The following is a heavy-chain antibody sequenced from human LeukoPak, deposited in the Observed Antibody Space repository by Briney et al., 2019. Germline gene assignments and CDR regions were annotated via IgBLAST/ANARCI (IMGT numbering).Heavy chain of an antibody. D-gene: IGHD5-18*01. CDR2: ISGSGGST. Sequence: GGSLRLSCAASGFTFSSYGMSWVRQAPGKGLEWVSAISGSGGSTYYADSVKGRFTISRGNSKNTLYLQMNSLRAEDTAVYYCAKDPGYSYGPYYFDYWGQGTLVTVSS. CDR1: GFTFSSYG. V-gene: IGHV3-23*01. J-gene: IGHJ4*02. CDR3: AKDPGYSYGPYYFDY.